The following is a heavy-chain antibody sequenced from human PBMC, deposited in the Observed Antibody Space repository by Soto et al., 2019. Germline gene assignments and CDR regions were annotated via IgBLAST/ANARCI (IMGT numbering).Heavy chain of an antibody. CDR2: IWYDGSNK. J-gene: IGHJ4*02. V-gene: IGHV3-33*01. CDR3: AREAIPGIAAAGPDY. CDR1: GFTFSSYG. Sequence: QVQLVESGGGVVQPGRSLRLSCAASGFTFSSYGMHWVRQAPGKGLEWVAVIWYDGSNKYYADSVKGRFTISRDNSKNTRYLQMNSLRAEDTAVYYCAREAIPGIAAAGPDYWGQGTLVTVSS. D-gene: IGHD6-13*01.